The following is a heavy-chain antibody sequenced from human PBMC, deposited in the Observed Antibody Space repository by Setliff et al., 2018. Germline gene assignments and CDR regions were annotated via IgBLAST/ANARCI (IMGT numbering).Heavy chain of an antibody. J-gene: IGHJ4*01. CDR3: VRPGGTTVVARHFDY. CDR1: DDSFTSSRYY. D-gene: IGHD2-15*01. V-gene: IGHV4-39*01. CDR2: ISYSGTP. Sequence: PSETLSLTCTVSDDSFTSSRYYWGWIRQAPGSRLEWIGSISYSGTPYYNASVESRVTISIDTSRNQFSLELRSVTVADTATYYCVRPGGTTVVARHFDYWGSGILVTVSS.